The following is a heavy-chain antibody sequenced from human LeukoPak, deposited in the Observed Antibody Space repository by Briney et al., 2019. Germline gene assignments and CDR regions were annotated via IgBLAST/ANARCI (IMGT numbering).Heavy chain of an antibody. CDR3: ARDPMVRGVISYYYYYMDV. V-gene: IGHV3-21*01. CDR2: ISSSSSYI. Sequence: GGSLRLSCAASGFTFSSYSMIWVRQAPGKGLEWVSSISSSSSYIYYADSVKGRFTISRDNAKNSLYLQMNSLRAEDTAVYYCARDPMVRGVISYYYYYMDVRGKGTTVTISS. CDR1: GFTFSSYS. D-gene: IGHD3-10*01. J-gene: IGHJ6*03.